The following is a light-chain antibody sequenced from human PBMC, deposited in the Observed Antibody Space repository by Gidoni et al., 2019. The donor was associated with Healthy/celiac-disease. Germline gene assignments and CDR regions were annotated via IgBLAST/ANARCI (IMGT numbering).Light chain of an antibody. J-gene: IGKJ2*04. CDR3: QQRSNWPLCS. CDR2: DAS. V-gene: IGKV3-11*01. Sequence: EIVLTQSPATLSLSPGERATPSCRASQSVSSYSAWYQQKPGQAPRLLIYDASNRATGIPARFSGSGSGTDFTLTISSLEPEDFAVYYCQQRSNWPLCSFGQGTKLEIK. CDR1: QSVSSY.